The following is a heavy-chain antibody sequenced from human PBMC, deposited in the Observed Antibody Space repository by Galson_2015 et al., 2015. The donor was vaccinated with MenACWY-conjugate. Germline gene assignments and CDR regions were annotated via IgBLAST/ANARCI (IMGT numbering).Heavy chain of an antibody. D-gene: IGHD2-21*02. CDR1: GYTFSTYW. CDR2: INGDGSST. V-gene: IGHV3-74*01. J-gene: IGHJ6*02. Sequence: KVSCAASGYTFSTYWIHWVRQAPGKGLVWVARINGDGSSTNYAHYVEGRLTISRDNAKNTLYMQMNSLRVDDTAVYFCARDTTADHSRSEGGYYDLDFWGQGTTVTVSS. CDR3: ARDTTADHSRSEGGYYDLDF.